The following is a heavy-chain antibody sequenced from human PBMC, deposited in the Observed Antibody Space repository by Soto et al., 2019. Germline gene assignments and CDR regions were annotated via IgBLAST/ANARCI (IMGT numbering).Heavy chain of an antibody. CDR1: GFTFSSYG. CDR3: ARDRYSSGLRGRDYYYGMDV. CDR2: ISYDGSNK. V-gene: IGHV3-30*03. D-gene: IGHD6-19*01. J-gene: IGHJ6*02. Sequence: QVQLVESGGGVVQPGRSLRLSCAASGFTFSSYGMHWVRQAPGKGLEWVAVISYDGSNKYDADSVKGRFTISRDNSKNMLYRQMNGLRAEDTAVYYCARDRYSSGLRGRDYYYGMDVWGQGTTVTVSS.